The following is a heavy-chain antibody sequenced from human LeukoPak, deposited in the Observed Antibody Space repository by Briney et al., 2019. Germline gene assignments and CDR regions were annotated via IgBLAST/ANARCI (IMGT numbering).Heavy chain of an antibody. D-gene: IGHD2-2*02. CDR1: GGTFSSYA. CDR3: ASPYCSSTGCYRRGIHYGMDV. J-gene: IGHJ6*02. Sequence: SVKVSCKASGGTFSSYAISWVRQAPGQGLEWMGGIIPIFGTANYAQKFQGRVTITADESTSTAYMELSSLRSEDTAVYYCASPYCSSTGCYRRGIHYGMDVWGQGTTVTVSS. CDR2: IIPIFGTA. V-gene: IGHV1-69*13.